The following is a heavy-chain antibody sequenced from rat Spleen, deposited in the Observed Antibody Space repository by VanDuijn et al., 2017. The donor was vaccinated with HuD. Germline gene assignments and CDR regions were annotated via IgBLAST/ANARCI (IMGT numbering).Heavy chain of an antibody. CDR1: GFTFTDYY. CDR2: ISSDGRRN. CDR3: ARRHYGYTDYFDY. V-gene: IGHV5S10*01. J-gene: IGHJ2*01. D-gene: IGHD1-9*01. Sequence: EVHLVESGGGLVQPGRSLKLSCAASGFTFTDYYMAWVRQAPTKGLEWVATISSDGRRNYYRDSVKGRFTISRDNAKSTLSLQMDSLRSEDTATYYCARRHYGYTDYFDYWGQGVMVTVSS.